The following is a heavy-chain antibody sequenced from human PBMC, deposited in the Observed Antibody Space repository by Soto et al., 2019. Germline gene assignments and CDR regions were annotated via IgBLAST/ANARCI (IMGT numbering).Heavy chain of an antibody. CDR3: ATLPPRIVVSLLPIPT. D-gene: IGHD2-21*01. Sequence: SETLSLTCAVSGGSISSGGYYWTWIRQPPGTGLEWIGEINHSGSTNYNPSLKSRVTISVDTSKNQFSLKLTSVTAADTAVYYCATLPPRIVVSLLPIPTWGQGILVTVSS. V-gene: IGHV4-34*01. CDR2: INHSGST. J-gene: IGHJ5*02. CDR1: GGSISSGGYY.